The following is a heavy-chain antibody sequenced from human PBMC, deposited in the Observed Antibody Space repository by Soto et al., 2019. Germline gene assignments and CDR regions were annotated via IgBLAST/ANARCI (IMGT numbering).Heavy chain of an antibody. J-gene: IGHJ4*02. V-gene: IGHV4-30-4*01. CDR2: IYYSGDT. D-gene: IGHD3-10*01. CDR3: ASIVSSAHGEFSD. Sequence: SETLSLTCTVSGGSIISGDYYWSWIRQTPGKGLEWIGYIYYSGDTNYNPSLKSRVIMSVDTSKNQFSLKLSSVTAADTAVYYCASIVSSAHGEFSDWGQGTLVTVSS. CDR1: GGSIISGDYY.